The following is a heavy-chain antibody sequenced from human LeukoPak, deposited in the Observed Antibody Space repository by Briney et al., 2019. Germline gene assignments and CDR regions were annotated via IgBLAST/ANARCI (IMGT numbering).Heavy chain of an antibody. D-gene: IGHD2-15*01. Sequence: SETLSLTCTVSGGSISSSSYYWGWIRQPPGKGLEWIGSIYYSGSTYYNPSLKSRVTISVDTSKNQFSLKLGSVTAADTAVYYCARVDCSGGSCYPYYFDYWGQGTLVTVSS. CDR1: GGSISSSSYY. J-gene: IGHJ4*02. V-gene: IGHV4-39*07. CDR2: IYYSGST. CDR3: ARVDCSGGSCYPYYFDY.